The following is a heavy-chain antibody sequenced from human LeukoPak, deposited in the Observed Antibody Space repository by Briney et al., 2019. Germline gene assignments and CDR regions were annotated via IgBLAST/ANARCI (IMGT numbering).Heavy chain of an antibody. V-gene: IGHV3-15*01. Sequence: PGGSLRLSCAVSGFTFRSYVMSWVRQAPGKGLEWVGRIKPKAAGGTTESAAPVTGRFTISRDDSKKMVFLQMNSLTTEDTAVYYCTTLRTVWGQGTLVTVSS. CDR2: IKPKAAGGTT. J-gene: IGHJ4*02. CDR1: GFTFRSYV. CDR3: TTLRTV. D-gene: IGHD3/OR15-3a*01.